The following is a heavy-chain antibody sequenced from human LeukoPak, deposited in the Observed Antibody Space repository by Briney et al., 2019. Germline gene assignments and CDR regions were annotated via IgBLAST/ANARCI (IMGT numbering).Heavy chain of an antibody. V-gene: IGHV1-69*05. CDR3: GRGPTEGYYYYYYMDV. J-gene: IGHJ6*03. CDR2: IIPIFGTA. CDR1: GGTFSSYA. D-gene: IGHD3-10*01. Sequence: SVKVSCKASGGTFSSYAISWVRQAPGQGLEWMGGIIPIFGTANYAQKFQGRVTITTDESTSTAYMELSSLRSEDTAVYYCGRGPTEGYYYYYYMDVWGKGTTVTVSS.